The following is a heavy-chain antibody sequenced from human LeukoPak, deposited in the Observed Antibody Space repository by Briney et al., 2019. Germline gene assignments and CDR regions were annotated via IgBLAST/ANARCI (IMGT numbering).Heavy chain of an antibody. CDR1: GFTFSSYG. CDR3: ANDRKLAPFDY. J-gene: IGHJ4*02. V-gene: IGHV3-33*06. D-gene: IGHD6-6*01. CDR2: IWYDGSNK. Sequence: GGSLRLSCAASGFTFSSYGMHWVRQAPGKGLEWVAVIWYDGSNKYYADSVKGRFTISRDNSKNTLYLQMNSLRAEDTAVYYCANDRKLAPFDYWGQGTLVTVSS.